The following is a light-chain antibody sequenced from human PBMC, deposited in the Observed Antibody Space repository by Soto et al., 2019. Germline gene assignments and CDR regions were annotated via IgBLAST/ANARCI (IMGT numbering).Light chain of an antibody. V-gene: IGLV2-14*01. CDR1: SSDVGDYDY. CDR3: SSYTNSNPWV. J-gene: IGLJ3*02. CDR2: EVR. Sequence: QSALTQPASVSGSPGQSITISCTGTSSDVGDYDYVSWYQQHPGKAPKLMIYEVRNRPSGVSNRFSGSKSGNTASLAISGLQAEDEGNYYCSSYTNSNPWVFGGGTKLTVL.